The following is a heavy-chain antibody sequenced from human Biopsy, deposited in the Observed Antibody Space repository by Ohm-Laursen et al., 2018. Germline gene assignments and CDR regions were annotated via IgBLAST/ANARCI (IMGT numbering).Heavy chain of an antibody. CDR2: ISNRGST. V-gene: IGHV4-59*01. Sequence: SETLSLTCTVSGGSISSDYWSWIRQSPGKGLEWIGYISNRGSTNYNPSLRGRVTISVDTSKNQFSLKLSSVTAAGTAVFFCARLYRLDDYWNDDPPKVFDVWGQGTRVTVSS. D-gene: IGHD3-3*01. CDR3: ARLYRLDDYWNDDPPKVFDV. CDR1: GGSISSDY. J-gene: IGHJ3*01.